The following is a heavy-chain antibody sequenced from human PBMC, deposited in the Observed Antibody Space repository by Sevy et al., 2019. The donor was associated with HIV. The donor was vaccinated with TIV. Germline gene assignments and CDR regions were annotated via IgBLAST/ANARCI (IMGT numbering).Heavy chain of an antibody. CDR1: GFAFYNYS. D-gene: IGHD2-8*01. Sequence: GGSLRLSCAASGFAFYNYSMSWIRQAPGKGLEWVATLSFGCGKINYADSVKGRFTISRDNSKNSFYLQMDNLRVEDTALYYCAREGCTRPHDYWGQGTRVTVSS. J-gene: IGHJ4*02. CDR2: LSFGCGKI. V-gene: IGHV3-23*01. CDR3: AREGCTRPHDY.